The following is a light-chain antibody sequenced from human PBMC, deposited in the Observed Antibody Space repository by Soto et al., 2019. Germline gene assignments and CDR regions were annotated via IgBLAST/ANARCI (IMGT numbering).Light chain of an antibody. V-gene: IGKV3D-20*01. CDR1: QSVVGGY. CDR2: DTS. CDR3: QLYGSSLVT. Sequence: DIVLTQSPATLSLSPGDRVTLSCRASQSVVGGYFARYQQKPGLAPRLIIYDTSIRASGIPDRISGSGSGTHFTLTISRLEPEDFAVYYCQLYGSSLVTFGQWTKVDIK. J-gene: IGKJ2*01.